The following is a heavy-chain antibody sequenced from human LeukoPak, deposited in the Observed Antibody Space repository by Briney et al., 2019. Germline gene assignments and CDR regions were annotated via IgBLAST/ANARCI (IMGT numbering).Heavy chain of an antibody. V-gene: IGHV1-69*13. CDR2: IIPIFGTA. J-gene: IGHJ6*03. CDR1: GGTFSSYA. CDR3: ARAKGRLLIAARNMDV. Sequence: GASVKVSCKASGGTFSSYAISWVRQAPGQGLEWMGGIIPIFGTANYAQKFQGRVTITADESTGTAYMELSSLRSEDTAVYYCARAKGRLLIAARNMDVWGKGTTVTVSS. D-gene: IGHD6-6*01.